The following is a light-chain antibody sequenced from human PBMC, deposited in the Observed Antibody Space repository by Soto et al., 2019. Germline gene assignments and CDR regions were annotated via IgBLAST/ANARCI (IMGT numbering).Light chain of an antibody. CDR3: QQYNSYSEA. Sequence: EIQLTQSPSTLSLSVGERATLTCRASQTISSWLAWYQQKPGKAPKLLIYKASTLKSGVPSRFSGSGSGTEFTLTISSLQPDDFATYYCQQYNSYSEAFGQGTKVDIK. CDR2: KAS. J-gene: IGKJ1*01. V-gene: IGKV1-5*03. CDR1: QTISSW.